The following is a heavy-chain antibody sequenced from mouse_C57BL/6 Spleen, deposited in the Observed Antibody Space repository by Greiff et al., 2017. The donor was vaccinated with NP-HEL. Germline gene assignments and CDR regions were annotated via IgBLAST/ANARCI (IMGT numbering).Heavy chain of an antibody. CDR3: ARDGDYDRTSYAMDY. J-gene: IGHJ4*01. CDR2: IYPSDSET. V-gene: IGHV1-61*01. D-gene: IGHD2-4*01. CDR1: GYTFTSYW. Sequence: QVQLQQPGAELVRPGSSVKLSCKASGYTFTSYWMDWVKQRPGQGLEWIGNIYPSDSETHYNQKFKDKATLTVDKSSSTAYMQLSSLTSEDSAVYYCARDGDYDRTSYAMDYWGQGTSVTVSS.